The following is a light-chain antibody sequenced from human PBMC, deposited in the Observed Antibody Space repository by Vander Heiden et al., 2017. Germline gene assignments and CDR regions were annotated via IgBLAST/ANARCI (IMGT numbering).Light chain of an antibody. Sequence: QSVLTQPASVSGSPGQSITISCSGSTSDIGRYNYVSWYQQRPGKAPELLIYDVKKRPAGTSNRFSGSKSGNTASLTIFGLQQEDEAEYYCNSVTTSTTWVFGGGTKVTVL. CDR3: NSVTTSTTWV. CDR1: TSDIGRYNY. CDR2: DVK. J-gene: IGLJ2*01. V-gene: IGLV2-14*03.